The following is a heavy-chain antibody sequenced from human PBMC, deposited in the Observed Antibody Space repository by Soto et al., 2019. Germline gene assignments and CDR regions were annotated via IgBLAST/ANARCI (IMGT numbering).Heavy chain of an antibody. Sequence: GGSLRLSCAASGFTVSSNYMSWVRQAPGKGLEWVSVIYSGGSTYYADSVKGRFTISRHDSKNTLYLQMNSLRAEDTAVYYCARASYYYMDVWGKGTTVTVSS. CDR1: GFTVSSNY. CDR3: ARASYYYMDV. J-gene: IGHJ6*03. V-gene: IGHV3-53*04. CDR2: IYSGGST.